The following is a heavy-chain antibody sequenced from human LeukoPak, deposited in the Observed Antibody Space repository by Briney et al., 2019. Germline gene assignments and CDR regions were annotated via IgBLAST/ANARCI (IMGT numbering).Heavy chain of an antibody. D-gene: IGHD3-10*01. J-gene: IGHJ4*02. Sequence: GGSLRLSCAASGFTFSSYGMSWVRQAPGKGLEWVSAISGSGGSTYYADSVKGRFTISRDNSKNTLYLQMNSLRAEDTAVHYCAKWGSGSYYNPYFDYWGQGTLVTVSS. CDR3: AKWGSGSYYNPYFDY. CDR2: ISGSGGST. CDR1: GFTFSSYG. V-gene: IGHV3-23*01.